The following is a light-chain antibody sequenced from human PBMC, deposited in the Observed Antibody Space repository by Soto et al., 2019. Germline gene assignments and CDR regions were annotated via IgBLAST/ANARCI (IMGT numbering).Light chain of an antibody. V-gene: IGKV1-5*03. CDR2: KAS. Sequence: DIQMTPSPSTLSGSVGERATITCRASQTISSWLAWYQQQPGKAPKLLTYKASTLKSGVPSRFSGSGSGTEFTLTISSLKPDDFATYYCQHYNSYPEAFGQGTKVDIK. CDR3: QHYNSYPEA. J-gene: IGKJ1*01. CDR1: QTISSW.